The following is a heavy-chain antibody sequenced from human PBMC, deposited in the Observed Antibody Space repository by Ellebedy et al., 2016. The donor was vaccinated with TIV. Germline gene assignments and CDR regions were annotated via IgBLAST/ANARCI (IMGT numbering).Heavy chain of an antibody. J-gene: IGHJ4*02. D-gene: IGHD6-13*01. Sequence: GESLKISXAASGFTFSYYSMHWVRQAPGKGLEWVAVISHDGSNKYHAESVKGRFAISRDDSKNTLYLQMNTLRTGDTAVYFCTRGSSSRGYFDSWGQGTLVTVSS. CDR2: ISHDGSNK. CDR1: GFTFSYYS. V-gene: IGHV3-30*09. CDR3: TRGSSSRGYFDS.